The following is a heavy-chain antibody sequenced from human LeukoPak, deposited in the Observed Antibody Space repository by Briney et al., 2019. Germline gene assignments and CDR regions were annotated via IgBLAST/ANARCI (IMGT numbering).Heavy chain of an antibody. CDR2: INSDGSST. J-gene: IGHJ6*04. D-gene: IGHD3-10*01. Sequence: GGSLRLSCAASGFTFSSYWMHWVRQAPGKGLVWVSRINSDGSSTSYADSVKGRFTISRDNAKNTLYLQMNSLRAEDTAVYYCARVEAELQAYGMDVWGKGTTVTVSS. V-gene: IGHV3-74*01. CDR3: ARVEAELQAYGMDV. CDR1: GFTFSSYW.